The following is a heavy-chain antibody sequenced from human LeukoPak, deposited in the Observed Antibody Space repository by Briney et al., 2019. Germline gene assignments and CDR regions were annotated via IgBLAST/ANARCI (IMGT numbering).Heavy chain of an antibody. Sequence: GASVKVSCKASGYTFTSYCMHWVRQAPGQGLEWMGIINPSGGSTSYAQKFQGRVTMTRDTSTSTVYMELRSLRSDDTAVYYCARKPHYDFWSGYYPTGEYYFDYWGQGTLVTVSS. J-gene: IGHJ4*02. CDR2: INPSGGST. V-gene: IGHV1-46*01. CDR1: GYTFTSYC. D-gene: IGHD3-3*01. CDR3: ARKPHYDFWSGYYPTGEYYFDY.